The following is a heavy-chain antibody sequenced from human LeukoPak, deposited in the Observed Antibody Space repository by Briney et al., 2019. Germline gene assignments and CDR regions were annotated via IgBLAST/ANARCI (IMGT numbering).Heavy chain of an antibody. CDR2: IYYTGST. J-gene: IGHJ4*02. D-gene: IGHD1-14*01. V-gene: IGHV4-61*01. Sequence: ASETLSLTCTVSGGSISSSSYYWSWIRQSPEKGLEWIGYIYYTGSTNYSPSLKSRVTISVDTSKNQFFLTLNSVTAADTAVYYCARGHGDRFEYWGLGTLVTVSS. CDR1: GGSISSSSYY. CDR3: ARGHGDRFEY.